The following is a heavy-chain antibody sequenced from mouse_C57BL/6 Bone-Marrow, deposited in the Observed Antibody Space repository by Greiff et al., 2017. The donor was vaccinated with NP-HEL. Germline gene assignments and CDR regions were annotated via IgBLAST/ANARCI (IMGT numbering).Heavy chain of an antibody. D-gene: IGHD1-1*01. J-gene: IGHJ4*01. V-gene: IGHV1-54*01. CDR1: GYAFTNYL. Sequence: QVQLQQSGAELARPGASVKLSCKASGYAFTNYLIEWVKQRPGQGLEWIGVINPGSGGTNYNEKFKGKATLTADKSSSTAYMQLSSLTSEDSAVYFCARGPITTVVAPYAMDYWGQGTSVTVSS. CDR2: INPGSGGT. CDR3: ARGPITTVVAPYAMDY.